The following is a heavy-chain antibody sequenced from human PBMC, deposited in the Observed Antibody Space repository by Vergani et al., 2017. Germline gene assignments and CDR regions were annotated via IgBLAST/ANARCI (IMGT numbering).Heavy chain of an antibody. D-gene: IGHD4-23*01. Sequence: QLQLQQSGPGLVKPSETLFLTCTVSAVSISSGSYYWSWIRQPAGKGLEWIGRIYTSGSTNYNPSLKSRVTMSVDTSKNQFSLKLSSVTAADTAVYYCARDGGNWDYYYYYMDVWGKGTTVTVSS. CDR3: ARDGGNWDYYYYYMDV. J-gene: IGHJ6*03. CDR2: IYTSGST. CDR1: AVSISSGSYY. V-gene: IGHV4-61*02.